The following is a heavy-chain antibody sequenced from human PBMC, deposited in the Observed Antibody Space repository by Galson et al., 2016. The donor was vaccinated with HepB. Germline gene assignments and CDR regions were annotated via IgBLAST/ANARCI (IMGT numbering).Heavy chain of an antibody. J-gene: IGHJ4*02. CDR2: VHYNGAT. D-gene: IGHD3-22*01. CDR1: GGSITNTIYL. CDR3: ARGIHSSGYF. V-gene: IGHV4-39*07. Sequence: SETLSLTCTVSGGSITNTIYLWAWIRQPPGKGPECIGSVHYNGATQYNPYLTSRVSISLHTSKNQLSLRLDSVTAADTAIYYCARGIHSSGYFWGQGILVTVSS.